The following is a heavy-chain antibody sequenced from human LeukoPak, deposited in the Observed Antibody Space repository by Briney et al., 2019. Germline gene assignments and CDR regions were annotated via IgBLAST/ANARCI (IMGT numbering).Heavy chain of an antibody. CDR3: ATVPGTRRYFDL. CDR1: GYTLTELS. CDR2: FDPEDGET. Sequence: GASVRVPCKVSGYTLTELSMHWVRQAPGKGLEWMGGFDPEDGETIYAQKFQGRVTMTEDTSTDTAYMELSSLRSEDTAVYYCATVPGTRRYFDLWGRGTLVTVSS. J-gene: IGHJ2*01. D-gene: IGHD1-14*01. V-gene: IGHV1-24*01.